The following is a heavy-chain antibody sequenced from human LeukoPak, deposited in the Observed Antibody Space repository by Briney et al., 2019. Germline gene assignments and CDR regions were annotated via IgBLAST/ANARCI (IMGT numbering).Heavy chain of an antibody. Sequence: GGSLRRSCAASGLTLSSYDMNWVRQAPGKGLECVSYISSTGTIIYYADSVKGRFTISRDNAKNSLYLQMNSLRAEDTAVYYCARDPSPEGFVYWGQGTLVTVSS. D-gene: IGHD1-14*01. J-gene: IGHJ4*02. V-gene: IGHV3-48*03. CDR1: GLTLSSYD. CDR2: ISSTGTII. CDR3: ARDPSPEGFVY.